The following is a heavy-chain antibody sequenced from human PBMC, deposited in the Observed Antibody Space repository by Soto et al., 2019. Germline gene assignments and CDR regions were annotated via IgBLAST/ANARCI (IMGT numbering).Heavy chain of an antibody. D-gene: IGHD6-13*01. CDR3: ARDKGMAAAGTNYYYYGMDV. J-gene: IGHJ6*02. V-gene: IGHV6-1*01. CDR1: GDSVSSNSAA. CDR2: TYYRSKWYN. Sequence: PSQTLSLTCAISGDSVSSNSAAWNWIRQSPSRGLEWLGRTYYRSKWYNDYAVSVKSRITINPDTSKNQVSLQLNSVTPEDTAVYYCARDKGMAAAGTNYYYYGMDVWGQGTTVTVSS.